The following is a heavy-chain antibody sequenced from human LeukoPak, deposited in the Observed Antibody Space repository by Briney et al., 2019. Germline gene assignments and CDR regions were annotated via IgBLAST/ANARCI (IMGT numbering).Heavy chain of an antibody. CDR2: IRSKAYGGTT. J-gene: IGHJ4*02. CDR1: GFIFGDYA. D-gene: IGHD2/OR15-2a*01. Sequence: GGSLRLSCTTSGFIFGDYAMSWVRQAPGKGLQWVGFIRSKAYGGTTEYAASVEGRFTVSRDDSKNIAYLQMNSLTTGDTAVYYCTRDSPHVSEGYWGQGTLVTVSS. V-gene: IGHV3-49*04. CDR3: TRDSPHVSEGY.